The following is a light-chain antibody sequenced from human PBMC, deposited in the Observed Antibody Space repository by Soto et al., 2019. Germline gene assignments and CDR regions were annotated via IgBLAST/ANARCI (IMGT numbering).Light chain of an antibody. J-gene: IGLJ1*01. Sequence: QSALTQPPSASGSPGQSVAISCTGTSSDVGGYNYVSWYQQHPGKAPKLMIYEVNKRPSGVPDRFSGSKSGNTASLTVSGLQAEDEADYYCSSYAGRSKVFGTGTKVTVL. V-gene: IGLV2-8*01. CDR3: SSYAGRSKV. CDR2: EVN. CDR1: SSDVGGYNY.